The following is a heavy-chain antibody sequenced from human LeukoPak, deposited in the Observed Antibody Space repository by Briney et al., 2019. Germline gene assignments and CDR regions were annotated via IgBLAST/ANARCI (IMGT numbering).Heavy chain of an antibody. J-gene: IGHJ6*02. D-gene: IGHD3-10*01. V-gene: IGHV1-46*01. CDR1: GYTFTSYY. CDR3: ARDFITMVRGEDGMDV. Sequence: ASVKVSCKASGYTFTSYYMHRVRQAPGQGLEWMGMINPSGGSTSYAQKFQGRVTMTRDTSTSTVYMELSSLRSEDTAVYYCARDFITMVRGEDGMDVWGQGTTVTVSS. CDR2: INPSGGST.